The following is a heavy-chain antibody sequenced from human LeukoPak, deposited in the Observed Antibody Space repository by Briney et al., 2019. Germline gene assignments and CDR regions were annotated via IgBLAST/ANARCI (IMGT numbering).Heavy chain of an antibody. Sequence: ASVKVSCKASGFTFTSSAMQWVRQARGQRLEWIGWIVVGSGNTNYAQKFQERVTITRDMSTSTAYMELSSLRSEDTAVYYCAVSGSYYYYFDYWGQGTLVTVSS. CDR1: GFTFTSSA. CDR2: IVVGSGNT. J-gene: IGHJ4*02. D-gene: IGHD1-26*01. CDR3: AVSGSYYYYFDY. V-gene: IGHV1-58*02.